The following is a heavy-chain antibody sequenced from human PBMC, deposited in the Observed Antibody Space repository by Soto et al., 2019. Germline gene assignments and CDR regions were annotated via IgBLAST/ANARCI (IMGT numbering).Heavy chain of an antibody. D-gene: IGHD6-19*01. V-gene: IGHV4-4*02. CDR2: IYHSGST. J-gene: IGHJ5*02. Sequence: SETLSLTCAVSGGSISSSNWWSWVRQPPGKGLEWIGEIYHSGSTNYNPSLKSRVTISVDKSKNQFSLKLSSVTAADTAVYYCERLPYRSGWANWFDPWGQGTLVTVSS. CDR1: GGSISSSNW. CDR3: ERLPYRSGWANWFDP.